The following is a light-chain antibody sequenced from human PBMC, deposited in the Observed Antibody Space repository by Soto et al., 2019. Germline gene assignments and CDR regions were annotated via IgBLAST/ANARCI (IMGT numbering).Light chain of an antibody. CDR2: SNN. CDR3: AAWDDSLNGSYV. CDR1: RSNIGRNT. Sequence: QTLLTHPPSSSGTPGQRVTISCSGSRSNIGRNTVNWYQQLPGSAPKLLIYSNNQRPSGVPDRFSGSKSGTSASLAISGLQSEDEADYYCAAWDDSLNGSYVFGAGTKVTVL. V-gene: IGLV1-44*01. J-gene: IGLJ1*01.